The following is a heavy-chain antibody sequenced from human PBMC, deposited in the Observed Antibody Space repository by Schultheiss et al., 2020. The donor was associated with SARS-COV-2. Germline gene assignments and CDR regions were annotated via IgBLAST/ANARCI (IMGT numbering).Heavy chain of an antibody. Sequence: GGSLRLSCAASGFTFSSYDMHWVRQATGKGLEWVSAIGTAGDTYYPGSVKGRFTISRENAKNSLYLQMNSLRAGDTAVYYCARGGCSSTSCRGYMDVWGKGTTVTVSS. V-gene: IGHV3-13*01. J-gene: IGHJ6*03. D-gene: IGHD2-2*01. CDR1: GFTFSSYD. CDR2: IGTAGDT. CDR3: ARGGCSSTSCRGYMDV.